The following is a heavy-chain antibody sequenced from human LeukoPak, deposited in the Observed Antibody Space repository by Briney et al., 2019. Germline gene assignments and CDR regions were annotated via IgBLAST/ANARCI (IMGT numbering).Heavy chain of an antibody. CDR2: IYTSGST. V-gene: IGHV4-4*07. J-gene: IGHJ3*02. Sequence: PSETLSLTCTVSGGSISSYYWSWIRQPAGKGLEWIGRIYTSGSTNYNPSLTSRVTMSVDTSKNKFSLKLSSVTAADTAVYYCARDRGYSYGWFSPDAFDIWGQGTMVTVSS. D-gene: IGHD5-18*01. CDR1: GGSISSYY. CDR3: ARDRGYSYGWFSPDAFDI.